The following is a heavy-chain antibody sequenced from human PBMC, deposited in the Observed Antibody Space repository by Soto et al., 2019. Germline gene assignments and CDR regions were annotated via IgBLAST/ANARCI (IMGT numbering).Heavy chain of an antibody. V-gene: IGHV1-18*01. J-gene: IGHJ6*02. D-gene: IGHD3-10*01. CDR1: GYTFTSYG. CDR2: ISAYNGNT. Sequence: QVQLVQSGAEVKKPGASVKVSCKASGYTFTSYGISWVRQAPGQGLEWMGWISAYNGNTNYAQKLQGRVTMTTDTSTSTDYMELRSLRSDDTAVYYCAREEALWFGEHDMGMDVWCQGTTVTVSS. CDR3: AREEALWFGEHDMGMDV.